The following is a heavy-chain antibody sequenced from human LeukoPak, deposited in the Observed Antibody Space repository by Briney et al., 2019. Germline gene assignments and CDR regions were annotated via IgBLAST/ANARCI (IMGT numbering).Heavy chain of an antibody. V-gene: IGHV3-21*01. CDR1: GFTFSSYS. Sequence: PGGSLRLSCAASGFTFSSYSMNWVRQAPGKGLEWVSSISSSSYIYYADSVKGRFTISRDNAKNSLYLQMNSLRAEDTAVYYCARDGNYDSSGFPAGPFDYWGQGTLVTVSS. CDR2: ISSSSYI. D-gene: IGHD3-22*01. J-gene: IGHJ4*02. CDR3: ARDGNYDSSGFPAGPFDY.